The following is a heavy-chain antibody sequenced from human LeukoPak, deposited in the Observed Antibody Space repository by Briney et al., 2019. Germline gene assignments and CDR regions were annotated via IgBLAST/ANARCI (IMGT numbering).Heavy chain of an antibody. CDR1: SGSISSGGYY. D-gene: IGHD6-19*01. CDR3: ARGHNSGWYNWFDS. Sequence: PSETLSLTCTVSSGSISSGGYYWSWIRQLPGKGLEWIGYIHYSGSTSYNPSLKSRVTISVDTSKNQFSLTVSSVTAADTAVYYCARGHNSGWYNWFDSWGQGTLVTVSS. J-gene: IGHJ5*01. CDR2: IHYSGST. V-gene: IGHV4-31*03.